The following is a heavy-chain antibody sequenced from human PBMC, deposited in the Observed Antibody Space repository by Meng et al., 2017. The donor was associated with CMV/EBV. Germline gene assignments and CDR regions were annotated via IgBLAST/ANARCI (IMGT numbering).Heavy chain of an antibody. CDR1: GFTFSSYW. CDR3: ARGRLGGSFDY. Sequence: GESLKISCAASGFTFSSYWMHWVRQAPGKGLVWVSRINSDGSSTSYADSVKGRFTISRVNAKNTLYLQMNSLRAEDTAVYYCARGRLGGSFDYWGQGTLVTVSS. J-gene: IGHJ4*02. CDR2: INSDGSST. V-gene: IGHV3-74*01. D-gene: IGHD1-26*01.